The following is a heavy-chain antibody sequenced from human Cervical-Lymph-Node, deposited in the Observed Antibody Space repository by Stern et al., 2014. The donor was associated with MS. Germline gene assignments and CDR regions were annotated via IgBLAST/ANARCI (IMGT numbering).Heavy chain of an antibody. J-gene: IGHJ4*02. Sequence: QVTLRESGPTLVKPTQTLTLTCTFSGFSFTSNRMGVGWIRQPPGKALEGLTLLYWDDEKRDRPSLETRLTNTKDTTTSTVIVILTNMAPEDTSTYYCARTDYSLLSGYSHFDYCGQGAPVTVSS. CDR3: ARTDYSLLSGYSHFDY. D-gene: IGHD3-3*01. CDR1: GFSFTSNRMG. V-gene: IGHV2-5*09. CDR2: LYWDDEK.